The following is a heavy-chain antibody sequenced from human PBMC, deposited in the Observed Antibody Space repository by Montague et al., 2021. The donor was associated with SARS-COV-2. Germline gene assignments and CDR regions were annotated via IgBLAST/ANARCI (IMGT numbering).Heavy chain of an antibody. D-gene: IGHD3-16*01. CDR3: ARDAYKAAWYFDL. CDR2: ISHDGTIE. Sequence: SLRLSFSSSLFSLGGHIVHWVRQAPGRGLVWLGDISHDGTIEDYADPVKGRFAISRDNAENTLYLQMNSLRVEDTAVYYCARDAYKAAWYFDLWGRGTLVTVSS. J-gene: IGHJ4*02. V-gene: IGHV3-30*09. CDR1: LFSLGGHI.